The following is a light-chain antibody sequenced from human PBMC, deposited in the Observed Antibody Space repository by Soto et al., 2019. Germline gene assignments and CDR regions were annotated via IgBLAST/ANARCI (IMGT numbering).Light chain of an antibody. CDR2: GAS. CDR1: QSVSSSY. CDR3: QQYCSSRGFT. J-gene: IGKJ3*01. Sequence: EIVLTQSPGTLSLSPGERATLSCRASQSVSSSYLAWYQQKPGQAPRLLIYGASGRATGIPDRFSGSGSGTHFTLTISRLEPEDFAVYYCQQYCSSRGFTFGPGTKVDIK. V-gene: IGKV3-20*01.